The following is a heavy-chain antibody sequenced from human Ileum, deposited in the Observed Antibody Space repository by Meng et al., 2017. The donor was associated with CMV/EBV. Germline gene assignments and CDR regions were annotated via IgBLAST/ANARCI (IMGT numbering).Heavy chain of an antibody. CDR3: ARTTKARTSCYDAFDY. V-gene: IGHV2-5*02. J-gene: IGHJ4*02. CDR2: VFWDDDK. Sequence: QITLKESGPTVVKPTQTLTVTCTFFGFSLTRGVGVCWIRQPPGKDLEWLAGVFWDDDKHYSPALKNRLSIIKDTSNNQVFLTMTNVDPVDTASYYGARTTKARTSCYDAFDYWGQGTLVTVSS. CDR1: GFSLTRGVG. D-gene: IGHD2-2*01.